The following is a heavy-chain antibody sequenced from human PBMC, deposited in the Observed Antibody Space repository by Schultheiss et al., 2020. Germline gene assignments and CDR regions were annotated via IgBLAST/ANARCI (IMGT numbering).Heavy chain of an antibody. Sequence: SVKVSCKASGGTFSSYAISWVRQAPGQGLEWMGGIIPIFGTANYAQKFQGRVTITADESTSTAYMELSSLRSEDTAVYYCARAGMGYYDSSGPAFWGQGTLVTVSS. CDR1: GGTFSSYA. CDR2: IIPIFGTA. D-gene: IGHD3-22*01. J-gene: IGHJ4*02. CDR3: ARAGMGYYDSSGPAF. V-gene: IGHV1-69*13.